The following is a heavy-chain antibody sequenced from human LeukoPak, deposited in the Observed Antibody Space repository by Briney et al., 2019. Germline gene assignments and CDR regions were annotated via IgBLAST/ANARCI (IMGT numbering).Heavy chain of an antibody. J-gene: IGHJ5*02. CDR2: IYYSGST. CDR1: GGSISSNGYY. V-gene: IGHV4-30-4*01. D-gene: IGHD3-10*01. CDR3: ARRRITMVRGVRPVEPTNWFDP. Sequence: SETLSLTCSVSGGSISSNGYYWSWILQPPGKGLEWIGYIYYSGSTYYNPSLKSRVTISVDTSKNQFSLKLSSVTAADTAVYYCARRRITMVRGVRPVEPTNWFDPWGQGTLVTVSS.